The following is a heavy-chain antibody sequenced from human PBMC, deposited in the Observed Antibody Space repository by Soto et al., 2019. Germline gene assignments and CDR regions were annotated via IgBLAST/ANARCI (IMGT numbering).Heavy chain of an antibody. CDR1: GFSFSSYW. CDR2: INTDGSST. Sequence: EVQLVESGGGLVQPGGSLRFSCADSGFSFSSYWMHWVRQGPGKGLVWVSRINTDGSSTNYADSVKGRFTISRDNAKNTLYLQMNSLRAEDTAVYYCARSPGGYYIDWGQGTMVTVSS. D-gene: IGHD3-9*01. CDR3: ARSPGGYYID. V-gene: IGHV3-74*01. J-gene: IGHJ3*01.